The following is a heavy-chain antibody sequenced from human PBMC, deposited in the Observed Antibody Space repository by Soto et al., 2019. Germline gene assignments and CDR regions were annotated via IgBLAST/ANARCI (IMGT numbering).Heavy chain of an antibody. CDR2: IWFAGSNK. Sequence: QVQLVESGGGVVQPGRSLRLSCAASGFTFRSYGMHWVRQAPGKGLEWVAVIWFAGSNKYYADSVQGRFTISRYNSKNTLYLHMNSLRAEDTAVYYCARDPPFWSEFDPWGMDVWGQGTTVTVSS. D-gene: IGHD3-3*01. V-gene: IGHV3-33*01. CDR1: GFTFRSYG. J-gene: IGHJ6*02. CDR3: ARDPPFWSEFDPWGMDV.